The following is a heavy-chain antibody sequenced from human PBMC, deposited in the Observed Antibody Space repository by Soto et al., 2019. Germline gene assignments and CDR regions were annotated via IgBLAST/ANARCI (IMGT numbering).Heavy chain of an antibody. CDR1: GYTFTSYD. CDR2: MNPNSGNT. J-gene: IGHJ6*03. V-gene: IGHV1-8*01. Sequence: QVQLLQSGAEVKKSGASVKVSCKASGYTFTSYDINWVRQATGQGRDWMGGMNPNSGNTGYAQKFQGRVTMTRNTSISTAYLELSSLRSEDTAVYYCARGARCARYYYYYMDVWGKGTTVTVSS. CDR3: ARGARCARYYYYYMDV.